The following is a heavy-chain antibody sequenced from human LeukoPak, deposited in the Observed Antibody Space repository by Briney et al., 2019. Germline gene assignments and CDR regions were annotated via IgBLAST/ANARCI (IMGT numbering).Heavy chain of an antibody. CDR3: AREVGSGYSYGYYFDY. CDR1: GFTFNTYS. CDR2: ISSSSSYI. Sequence: GGSLRLSCTASGFTFNTYSMNWVRQAPGKGLEWVSSISSSSSYIYYADSVKGRFTISRDNAKNSLYLQMNSLRAEDTAVYYCAREVGSGYSYGYYFDYWGQGTLVTVSS. J-gene: IGHJ4*02. D-gene: IGHD5-18*01. V-gene: IGHV3-21*01.